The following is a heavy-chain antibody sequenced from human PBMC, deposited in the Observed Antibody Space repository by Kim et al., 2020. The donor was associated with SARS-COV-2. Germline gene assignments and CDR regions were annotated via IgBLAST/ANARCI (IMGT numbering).Heavy chain of an antibody. CDR2: IVRSSDK. V-gene: IGHV3-23*01. D-gene: IGHD3-3*01. CDR1: GFDFYAYA. CDR3: AKDRISGDGFWEFDY. Sequence: GGSLRLSCAXSGFDFYAYAMNWIRQAPGRVLEWVSGIVRSSDKYYAESVNGRFTISRDTSNNLVYLQMNSLRVEDTAIYYCAKDRISGDGFWEFDYWGQGILVTVSS. J-gene: IGHJ4*02.